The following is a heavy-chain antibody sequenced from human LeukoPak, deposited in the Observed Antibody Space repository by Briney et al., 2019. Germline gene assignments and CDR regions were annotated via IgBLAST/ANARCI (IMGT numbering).Heavy chain of an antibody. CDR1: GGSISSYY. CDR3: ARGQYGSGVDY. D-gene: IGHD3-10*01. CDR2: IYYSETT. V-gene: IGHV4-59*01. Sequence: PSETLSLTCTVSGGSISSYYWSWIRQPPGKGLEWIGYIYYSETTNYNPSLKSRVTISVDTSKNQFSLKLSSVTAADTAVYYCARGQYGSGVDYWGQGTLVTVSS. J-gene: IGHJ4*02.